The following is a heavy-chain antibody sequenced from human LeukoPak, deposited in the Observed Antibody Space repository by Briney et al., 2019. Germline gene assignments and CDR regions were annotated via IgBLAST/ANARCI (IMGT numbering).Heavy chain of an antibody. CDR1: GFTFSSYD. Sequence: PGGSLRLSCAASGFTFSSYDMHWVRQAPGKGLEWVALISYDGSNYHYADSVKGRFTVSRDNSKNTLYLQMNSLRPEDTAVYSCAQDACGGSCYSFDSWGQGTLVTVSS. D-gene: IGHD2-15*01. V-gene: IGHV3-30*18. J-gene: IGHJ4*02. CDR3: AQDACGGSCYSFDS. CDR2: ISYDGSNY.